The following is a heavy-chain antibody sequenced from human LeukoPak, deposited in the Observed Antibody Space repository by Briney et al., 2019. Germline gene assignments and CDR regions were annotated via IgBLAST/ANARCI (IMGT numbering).Heavy chain of an antibody. D-gene: IGHD3-22*01. V-gene: IGHV4-39*01. CDR3: ARHVYYDSSGYPGKYYFDY. CDR2: IYYSGST. Sequence: SETLSLTCTVSGGSISSSSYYWGWIRQPPGKGLEWIGSIYYSGSTYYNPSLKSRVIISVDTSKNQFSLKLSSVTAADTAVYYCARHVYYDSSGYPGKYYFDYWGQGTLVTVSS. CDR1: GGSISSSSYY. J-gene: IGHJ4*02.